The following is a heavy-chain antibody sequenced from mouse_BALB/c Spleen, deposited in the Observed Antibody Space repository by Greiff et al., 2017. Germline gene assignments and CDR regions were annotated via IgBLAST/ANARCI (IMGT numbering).Heavy chain of an antibody. V-gene: IGHV3-2*02. CDR3: ARVELGLYYFDY. D-gene: IGHD4-1*01. Sequence: EVKLVESGPGLVKPSQSLSLTCTVTGYSITSDYAWNWIRQFPGNKLEWMGYISYSGSTSYNPSLKSRISITRDTSKNQFFLQLNSVTTEDTATYYCARVELGLYYFDYWGQGTTLTVSS. J-gene: IGHJ2*01. CDR2: ISYSGST. CDR1: GYSITSDYA.